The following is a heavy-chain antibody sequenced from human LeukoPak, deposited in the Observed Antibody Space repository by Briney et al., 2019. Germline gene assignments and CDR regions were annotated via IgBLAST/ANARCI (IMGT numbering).Heavy chain of an antibody. CDR1: GASISSHY. V-gene: IGHV4-59*11. Sequence: SETLSLTCTVSGASISSHYWSWIRQPPGKGLEWLGFIHYSGSTAYNPSLKGRVTISLDSAKSHFSLKLTSVTAADTAVYYCARDTSGWSAAWYFDLWGRGTLVTVSS. CDR3: ARDTSGWSAAWYFDL. CDR2: IHYSGST. D-gene: IGHD6-19*01. J-gene: IGHJ2*01.